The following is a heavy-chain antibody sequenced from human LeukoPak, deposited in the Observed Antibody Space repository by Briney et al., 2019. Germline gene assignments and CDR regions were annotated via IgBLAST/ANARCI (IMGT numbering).Heavy chain of an antibody. D-gene: IGHD1-26*01. CDR1: GFTFSSYA. CDR2: ISYDGSNK. Sequence: PGRSLRLSCAASGFTFSSYAMHWVRQAPGKGLEWVAVISYDGSNKYYADSVKGRFTISRDNSKNTLYLQMNSLRAEDTAVYYCARDLGACLLGLFFWGQGTLVTVSS. CDR3: ARDLGACLLGLFF. J-gene: IGHJ4*02. V-gene: IGHV3-30*01.